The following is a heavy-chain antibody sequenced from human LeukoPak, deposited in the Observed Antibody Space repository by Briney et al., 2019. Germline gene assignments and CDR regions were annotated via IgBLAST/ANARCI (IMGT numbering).Heavy chain of an antibody. CDR3: AREDATSTNWFDP. Sequence: SVKVSCKASGGTFSSYAISWVRQAPGQGLEWMGGIIPIFGTANYAQKFQGRVTMTRDTSTSTVYMELSSLRSEDAAVYYCAREDATSTNWFDPWGQGTLVTVSS. V-gene: IGHV1-69*05. D-gene: IGHD2-15*01. CDR1: GGTFSSYA. CDR2: IIPIFGTA. J-gene: IGHJ5*02.